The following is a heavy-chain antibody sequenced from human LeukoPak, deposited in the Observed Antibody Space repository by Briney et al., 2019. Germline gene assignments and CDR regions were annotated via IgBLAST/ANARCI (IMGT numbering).Heavy chain of an antibody. CDR2: IHHSGST. CDR1: GYSISSGYY. CDR3: GGKYYYHNSVFFYGDY. J-gene: IGHJ4*02. V-gene: IGHV4-38-2*01. D-gene: IGHD3-22*01. Sequence: SETLSLTCAVSGYSISSGYYWGWIRQTPGKGLEWIGSIHHSGSTYYSPSLKSRVTILIDTSKNQFSLKLSSVTAADTAVYYCGGKYYYHNSVFFYGDYWGQEPLVTVSS.